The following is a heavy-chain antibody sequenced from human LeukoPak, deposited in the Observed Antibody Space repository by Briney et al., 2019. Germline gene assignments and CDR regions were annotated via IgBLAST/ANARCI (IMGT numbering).Heavy chain of an antibody. CDR2: ISWNSGSI. CDR1: GFTFDDYA. Sequence: GRSLRLSCAASGFTFDDYAMHWVRQAPGKGLEWVSGISWNSGSIGYADSVKGRFTISRDNAKNSLYLQMNSLRAEDTAVYYCARFLRHPAAAGTKVYYYYYYGMDVWGQGTTVTVSS. J-gene: IGHJ6*02. V-gene: IGHV3-9*01. D-gene: IGHD6-13*01. CDR3: ARFLRHPAAAGTKVYYYYYYGMDV.